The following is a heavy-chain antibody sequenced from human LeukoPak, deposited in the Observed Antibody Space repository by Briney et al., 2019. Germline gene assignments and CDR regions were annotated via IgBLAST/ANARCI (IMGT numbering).Heavy chain of an antibody. CDR2: INHSGST. CDR1: GGSFSGYY. CDR3: ARVPYYYDSSERYFDY. D-gene: IGHD3-22*01. V-gene: IGHV4-34*01. J-gene: IGHJ4*02. Sequence: PSETLSLTCAVYGGSFSGYYWSWIRQPPGKGLEWIGEINHSGSTNYNPSLKSRVTISVDTSKNQFSLKLSSVTAADTAVYYCARVPYYYDSSERYFDYWGQGTLVTVSS.